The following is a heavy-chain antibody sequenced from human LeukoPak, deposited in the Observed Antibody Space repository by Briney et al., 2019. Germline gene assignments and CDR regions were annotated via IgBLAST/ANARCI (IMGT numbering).Heavy chain of an antibody. CDR2: IYHSGTT. CDR1: GGSISSGDYS. D-gene: IGHD3-10*01. V-gene: IGHV4-30-2*01. Sequence: SETLSLTCAVSGGSISSGDYSWNWIRQPPGKGLEWIGSIYHSGTTYYNPPLKSRVTISVDRSKNQFSLKLSSVTAADTAVYYCARGYYGSGSYSDYWGQGTLVTVSP. CDR3: ARGYYGSGSYSDY. J-gene: IGHJ4*02.